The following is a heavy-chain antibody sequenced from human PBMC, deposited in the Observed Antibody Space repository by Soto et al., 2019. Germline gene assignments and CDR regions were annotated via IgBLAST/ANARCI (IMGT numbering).Heavy chain of an antibody. CDR1: GFTFSSYG. CDR2: ISYDGSNK. D-gene: IGHD3-3*01. Sequence: PGGSLRLSCAASGFTFSSYGMHWVRQAPGKGLEWVAVISYDGSNKYYADSVKGRFTISRDNSKNTLYLQMNSLRAEDTAVYYCAKWYDFWSGYPPNWFDPWGQGTLVTVS. CDR3: AKWYDFWSGYPPNWFDP. V-gene: IGHV3-30*18. J-gene: IGHJ5*02.